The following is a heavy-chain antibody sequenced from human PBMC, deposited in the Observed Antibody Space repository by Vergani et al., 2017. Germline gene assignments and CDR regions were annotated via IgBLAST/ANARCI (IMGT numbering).Heavy chain of an antibody. J-gene: IGHJ3*01. CDR1: GYIFSNFW. CDR3: ASGGHGSENGGALQL. V-gene: IGHV5-51*01. CDR2: IYPGDSEV. Sequence: EKQLVQSGSETKKPGEPLKISCQAFGYIFSNFWIGWVRQRPGRGLEGVGFIYPGDSEVKSNPTFRGQVIFSVDTSVNTAYLQWRSLQASDTATYFCASGGHGSENGGALQLWGQGTNITVSS. D-gene: IGHD3-10*01.